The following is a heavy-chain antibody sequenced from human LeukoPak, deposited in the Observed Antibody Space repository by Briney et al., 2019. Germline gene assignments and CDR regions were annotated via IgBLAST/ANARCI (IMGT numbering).Heavy chain of an antibody. CDR3: AREGGVVITYGMDV. CDR2: INTNTGNP. J-gene: IGHJ6*02. V-gene: IGHV7-4-1*02. Sequence: ASVKVSCKASGYTFTSYAMNWERQAPGRWLEWMGWINTNTGNPTYAQGFTGRFVFSLDTSVSTAYLQISSLKAEDTAVYYCAREGGVVITYGMDVWGQGTTVTVSS. D-gene: IGHD3-3*01. CDR1: GYTFTSYA.